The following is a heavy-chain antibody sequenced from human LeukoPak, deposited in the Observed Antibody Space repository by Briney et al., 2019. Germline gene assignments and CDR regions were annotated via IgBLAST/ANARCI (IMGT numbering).Heavy chain of an antibody. V-gene: IGHV1-2*04. D-gene: IGHD6-19*01. Sequence: ASVKVSCKASGYTFTGYYMHWVRQAPGQGLEWMGWINPNSGGTNYAQKFQGWVTMTRDTSISTAYMELSRLRSDDTAVYYCARSIAVADYYYYGMDVWGQGTTVTVSS. CDR2: INPNSGGT. CDR1: GYTFTGYY. J-gene: IGHJ6*02. CDR3: ARSIAVADYYYYGMDV.